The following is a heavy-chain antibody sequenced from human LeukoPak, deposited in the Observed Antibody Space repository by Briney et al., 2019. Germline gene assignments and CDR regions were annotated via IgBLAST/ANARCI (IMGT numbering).Heavy chain of an antibody. V-gene: IGHV4-34*01. J-gene: IGHJ3*02. CDR3: ARANQQLDAFDI. D-gene: IGHD6-13*01. CDR1: GGSSSGYY. CDR2: INHSGST. Sequence: SETLSLTCAVYGGSSSGYYWSWIRQPPGKGLEWIGEINHSGSTNYNPSLKSRVTISVDTSKNQFSLKLSSVTAADTAVYYCARANQQLDAFDIWGQGTMVTVSS.